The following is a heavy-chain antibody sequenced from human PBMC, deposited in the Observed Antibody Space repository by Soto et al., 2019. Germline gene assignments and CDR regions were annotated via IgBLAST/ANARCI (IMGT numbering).Heavy chain of an antibody. D-gene: IGHD2-2*01. J-gene: IGHJ6*01. V-gene: IGHV4-4*07. CDR2: IYTSANS. CDR1: GVPVNDYF. Sequence: QVQLQESGPGLVKPSETLSLTCTVSGVPVNDYFWRWVRQPAGKGLEWIGRIYTSANSNYNPSLERRVTMSEDTSKNQLSLNLTSFTAADTAVYYCERGVVSVARGGSYYYGLDVWGQGTTVTVYS. CDR3: ERGVVSVARGGSYYYGLDV.